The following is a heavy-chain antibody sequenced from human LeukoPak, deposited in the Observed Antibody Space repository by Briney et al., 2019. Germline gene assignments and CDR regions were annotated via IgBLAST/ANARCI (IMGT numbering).Heavy chain of an antibody. Sequence: SETLSLTCSVSGGSISGYYWNWIRQPAGKGLEWIGRIYTSGSTNYNPSLKSRVTISVDTSKNQFSLKLSSVTAADTAVYYCAREIWFGELAYFDYWGQGTLVTVSS. J-gene: IGHJ4*02. CDR1: GGSISGYY. CDR3: AREIWFGELAYFDY. CDR2: IYTSGST. D-gene: IGHD3-10*01. V-gene: IGHV4-4*07.